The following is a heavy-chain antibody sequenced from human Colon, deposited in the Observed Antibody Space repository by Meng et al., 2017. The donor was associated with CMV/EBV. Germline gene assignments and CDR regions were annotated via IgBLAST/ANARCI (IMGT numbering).Heavy chain of an antibody. CDR1: GFRFSTYN. D-gene: IGHD2-2*01. V-gene: IGHV3-48*04. CDR2: LSSSGNAV. CDR3: ARDKYGVRAFDL. J-gene: IGHJ3*01. Sequence: GESLKISCAASGFRFSTYNMNWVRQAPGKGLEWLSNLSSSGNAVYYADSVKGRFTISRDNANDSLYLQMNSLTAEDTAIYYCARDKYGVRAFDLWGQGTMVTVSS.